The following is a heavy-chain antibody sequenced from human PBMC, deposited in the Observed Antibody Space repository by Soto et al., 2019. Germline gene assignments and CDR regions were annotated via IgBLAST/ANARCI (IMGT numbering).Heavy chain of an antibody. Sequence: GGSLRLSCEASGLTFSSNAMGWVRQAPGKGLDWVSAVSGSGGRTYYADSVKGRFTISRDNSKNTLYLQMNSLSAEDTAVYYCAKAYTTPSKLGVYWGQGTLVTVSS. V-gene: IGHV3-23*01. CDR2: VSGSGGRT. D-gene: IGHD1-1*01. CDR1: GLTFSSNA. CDR3: AKAYTTPSKLGVY. J-gene: IGHJ4*02.